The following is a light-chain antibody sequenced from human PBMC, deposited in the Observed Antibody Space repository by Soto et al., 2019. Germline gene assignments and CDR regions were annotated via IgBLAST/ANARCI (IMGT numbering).Light chain of an antibody. Sequence: EIVLTQSPATLSLSPGERATLSCRASQSVSSYLAWYQQKPGQAPRLLIYDASNRATGIPGRFSGSGSGTYFTLTISSLEPEDFAVYYCQQRSNWPPYTFGQGTKLEIK. CDR1: QSVSSY. J-gene: IGKJ2*01. CDR3: QQRSNWPPYT. V-gene: IGKV3-11*01. CDR2: DAS.